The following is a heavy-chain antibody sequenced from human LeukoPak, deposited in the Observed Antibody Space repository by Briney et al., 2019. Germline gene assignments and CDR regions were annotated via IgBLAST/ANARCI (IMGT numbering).Heavy chain of an antibody. Sequence: GRSLRLSCAASGFTFSSYAMHWVRQAPGKGLEWVAVISYDGSNKYYADSVKGRFTISRDNSKNTLYLQVNSLRAEDTAVYYCARPYYYGSGSYLSPGIDYWGQGTLVTVSS. J-gene: IGHJ4*02. V-gene: IGHV3-30-3*01. CDR3: ARPYYYGSGSYLSPGIDY. CDR2: ISYDGSNK. CDR1: GFTFSSYA. D-gene: IGHD3-10*01.